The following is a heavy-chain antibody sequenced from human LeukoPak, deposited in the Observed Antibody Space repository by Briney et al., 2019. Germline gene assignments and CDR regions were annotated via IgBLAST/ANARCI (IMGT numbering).Heavy chain of an antibody. V-gene: IGHV3-9*01. CDR3: AKDAYGGATFFYYMDV. CDR2: ISWNSGNI. Sequence: CLRLSCAGSGFTFDDYAMHWVRQTPGKGLEWVSGISWNSGNIAYADFVGGRFTISRDNAKNSLSLQMNRLSDEDTAVYYCAKDAYGGATFFYYMDVWGKGTTVTVSS. J-gene: IGHJ6*03. CDR1: GFTFDDYA. D-gene: IGHD2/OR15-2a*01.